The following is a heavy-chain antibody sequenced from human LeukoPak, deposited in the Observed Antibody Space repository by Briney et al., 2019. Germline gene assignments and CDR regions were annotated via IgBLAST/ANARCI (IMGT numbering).Heavy chain of an antibody. CDR2: ISYDGSNK. J-gene: IGHJ3*02. V-gene: IGHV3-30*18. CDR1: GFTFSSYG. CDR3: AKVAYAFDI. Sequence: GGSLRLSCAASGFTFSSYGMHWVRQAPGKGLEWVAVISYDGSNKYYADSVKGRFTISRDNSKNTLYLQMNSLRAEDTAVYYCAKVAYAFDIWGQGTMVTVSS.